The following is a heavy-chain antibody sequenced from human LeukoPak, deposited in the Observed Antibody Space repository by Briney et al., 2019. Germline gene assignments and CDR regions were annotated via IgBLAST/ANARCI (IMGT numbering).Heavy chain of an antibody. J-gene: IGHJ5*02. D-gene: IGHD4-11*01. Sequence: SVKVSCKASGGTFSSYAISWVRQAPGQGLEWMGRIIPILGIANYAQKFQGRVTIAADKSTSTAYMELSSLRSEDTAVYYCARGPANDYRNWFDPWGQGTLVTVSS. CDR3: ARGPANDYRNWFDP. CDR1: GGTFSSYA. V-gene: IGHV1-69*04. CDR2: IIPILGIA.